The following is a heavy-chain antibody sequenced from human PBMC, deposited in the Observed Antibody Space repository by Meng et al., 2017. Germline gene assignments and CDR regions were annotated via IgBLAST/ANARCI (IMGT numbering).Heavy chain of an antibody. CDR1: GGTFSSYA. CDR2: IIPIFGTA. D-gene: IGHD7-27*01. J-gene: IGHJ5*02. V-gene: IGHV1-69*06. Sequence: QVELVQSGAEVRMPGYWVKVSCKASGGTFSSYAISWVRQAPGQGLEWMGGIIPIFGTANYAQKFQGRVTITADKSTSTAYMELSSLRSEDTAVYYCASGPPGWFDPWGQGTLVTVSS. CDR3: ASGPPGWFDP.